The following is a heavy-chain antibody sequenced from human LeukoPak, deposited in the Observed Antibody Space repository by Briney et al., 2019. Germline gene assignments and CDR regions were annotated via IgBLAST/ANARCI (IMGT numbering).Heavy chain of an antibody. CDR3: AREEICAGGTYCGGDCYSCYYGMDV. D-gene: IGHD2-21*02. CDR2: ISSSGSTI. CDR1: GFTFSSYE. V-gene: IGHV3-48*03. J-gene: IGHJ6*02. Sequence: GGSLRLSCAASGFTFSSYEMNWVRQAPGKGLEWVSYISSSGSTIYYADSVKGRFTISRDNAKNSLYLQMNSLRAVDTAVYYCAREEICAGGTYCGGDCYSCYYGMDVWGQGTTVTVPS.